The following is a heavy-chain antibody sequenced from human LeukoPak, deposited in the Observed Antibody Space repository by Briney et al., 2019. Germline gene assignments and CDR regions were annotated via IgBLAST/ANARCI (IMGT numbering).Heavy chain of an antibody. D-gene: IGHD3-10*01. J-gene: IGHJ4*02. V-gene: IGHV3-30*18. CDR3: AKGLGTGSVLARPLHY. Sequence: GGSLRLSCAASGFPFSTYDMHWVRQAPDKGLQWMAVISSDGYRTDYPDSVRGRFTISRDNFKNTVDLQMISVTAGDTAMYFCAKGLGTGSVLARPLHYWGQGTLVTVSS. CDR2: ISSDGYRT. CDR1: GFPFSTYD.